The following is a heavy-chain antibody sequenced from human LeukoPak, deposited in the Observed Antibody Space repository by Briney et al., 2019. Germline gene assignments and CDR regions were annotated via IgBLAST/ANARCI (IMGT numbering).Heavy chain of an antibody. D-gene: IGHD3-10*01. J-gene: IGHJ5*02. CDR1: GYTFTSYG. CDR3: AREITMPPGDWFDP. CDR2: ISAYNGNT. Sequence: ASVKVSCKASGYTFTSYGISGVRQAPGQGLEWMGWISAYNGNTNYAQTLQGRVTMTTDTSTSTAYMELRSLRSDDTAVYYCAREITMPPGDWFDPWGQGTLVTVSS. V-gene: IGHV1-18*01.